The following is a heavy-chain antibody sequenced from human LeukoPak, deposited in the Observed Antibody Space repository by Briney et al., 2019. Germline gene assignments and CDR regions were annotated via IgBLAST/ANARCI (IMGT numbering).Heavy chain of an antibody. J-gene: IGHJ4*02. Sequence: TGGSLRLSCAASGFTFSSYSINWVRQAPGKGLGWVSSISSGSSYIYFADSMKGRFTISRDNTQNLVYLQMNSLKAEDTAVYFCARAAAAADIPYYLDFWGQGTLVTVSS. CDR1: GFTFSSYS. CDR2: ISSGSSYI. V-gene: IGHV3-21*06. CDR3: ARAAAAADIPYYLDF. D-gene: IGHD6-25*01.